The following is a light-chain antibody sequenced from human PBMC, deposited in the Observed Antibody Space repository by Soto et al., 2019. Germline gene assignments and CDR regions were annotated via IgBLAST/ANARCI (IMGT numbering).Light chain of an antibody. CDR3: QQYDSYPLT. CDR2: DVS. Sequence: DFQMTQSPSALSGSVGDRVTITFRASQSINNLLAWYQQKPGKAPKFLIYDVSTLESGVPSRFSGSGSGTEFTLTISSLQPEDFATYYCQQYDSYPLTSGGGTKADIK. CDR1: QSINNL. J-gene: IGKJ4*01. V-gene: IGKV1-5*01.